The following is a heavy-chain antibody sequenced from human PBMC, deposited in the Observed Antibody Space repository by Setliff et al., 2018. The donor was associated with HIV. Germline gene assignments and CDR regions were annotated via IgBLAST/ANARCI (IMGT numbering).Heavy chain of an antibody. J-gene: IGHJ4*02. CDR1: GGSINGYV. CDR2: IYYNGNT. D-gene: IGHD4-17*01. CDR3: AREIYGVNSSPFDY. Sequence: KPSETLSLTCTVSGGSINGYVWNWLRESPGKGLEWMGYIYYNGNTNYNPTLNSRGTISVDKTKNQFSQKLTSVTAADTAFYYCAREIYGVNSSPFDYWGQGTLVTVSS. V-gene: IGHV4-59*01.